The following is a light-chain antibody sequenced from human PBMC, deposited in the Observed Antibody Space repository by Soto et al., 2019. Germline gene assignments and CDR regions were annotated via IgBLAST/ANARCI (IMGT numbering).Light chain of an antibody. CDR2: GAS. CDR1: QSISSW. CDR3: LHAIHHLGA. V-gene: IGKV1-5*01. Sequence: DLDRRQTDWKMAASGKGVDIITCRASQSISSWLAWYQQKPGKPPKVLIYGASNLLSGAPPRFSGSGSGRDFILAISSLQPEDSPTYSWLHAIHHLGAFPQGPK. J-gene: IGKJ1*01.